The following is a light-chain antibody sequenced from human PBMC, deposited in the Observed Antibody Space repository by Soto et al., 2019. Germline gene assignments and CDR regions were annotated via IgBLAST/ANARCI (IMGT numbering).Light chain of an antibody. CDR1: QSVSSSY. V-gene: IGKV3-20*01. CDR3: QQYGSSPT. Sequence: EIVLTQSPGTLSLSPGERATLSCRASQSVSSSYLVWYQQKPGQAPRLLIYGASSRATGIPDRFSGSGSGTDFTLTISRLEPEDFALYYCQQYGSSPTFGGGTKVDIK. J-gene: IGKJ4*01. CDR2: GAS.